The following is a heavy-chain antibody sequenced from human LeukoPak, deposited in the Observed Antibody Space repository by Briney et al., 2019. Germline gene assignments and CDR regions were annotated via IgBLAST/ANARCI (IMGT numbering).Heavy chain of an antibody. CDR2: IYPSGNI. V-gene: IGHV3-53*01. J-gene: IGHJ4*01. CDR3: ARGILTGYYWFDY. Sequence: GGSLRLSCAASGFTFSDTYMSWVRQAPGKGLEWVSLIYPSGNIYYADSVKGRFIISRDNSKNTVYLQMNSLRAEDTAIYYCARGILTGYYWFDYWGQGTLVTVSS. CDR1: GFTFSDTY. D-gene: IGHD3-9*01.